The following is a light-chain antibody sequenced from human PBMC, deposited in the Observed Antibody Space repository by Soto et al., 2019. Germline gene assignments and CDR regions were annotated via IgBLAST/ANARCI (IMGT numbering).Light chain of an antibody. CDR2: WAS. V-gene: IGKV4-1*01. CDR3: QQYYSSWT. J-gene: IGKJ1*01. Sequence: DIVMTQSPDSLAVSLGERATINCKSSLSVLYSSNNKNCLAWYQQKPGQPPKLLIYWASIRDSGVPDRFSGSGSGTDFTLTISSLQAEDVAVYYCQQYYSSWTFGQGTKVEIK. CDR1: LSVLYSSNNKNC.